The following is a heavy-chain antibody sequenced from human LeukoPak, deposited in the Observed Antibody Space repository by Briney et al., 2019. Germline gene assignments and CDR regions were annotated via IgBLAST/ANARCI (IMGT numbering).Heavy chain of an antibody. V-gene: IGHV3-43*02. CDR3: AKESGKFDY. CDR2: ISADGGST. CDR1: GFTFASYA. J-gene: IGHJ4*02. Sequence: GGSLRLSCAASGFTFASYAMTWVRQAPGKGLEWVSLISADGGSTFSADSVKGRFSISRDNSKNSLYLQMNSLRSEDTAMYYCAKESGKFDYWGQGTLVAVSS.